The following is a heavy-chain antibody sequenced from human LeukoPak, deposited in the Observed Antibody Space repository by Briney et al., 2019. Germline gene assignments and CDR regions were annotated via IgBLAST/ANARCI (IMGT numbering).Heavy chain of an antibody. D-gene: IGHD3-16*02. Sequence: ASVKVSCKASGYTFTSYGISWVRQAPGQGLEWMGWISAYNGNTNYAQKLQGRGTMTTDTSTSTAYMELRNLRSDGTAMYYCARDHGVRPDAFDMWGQGTMVTVSS. V-gene: IGHV1-18*01. CDR3: ARDHGVRPDAFDM. CDR1: GYTFTSYG. J-gene: IGHJ3*02. CDR2: ISAYNGNT.